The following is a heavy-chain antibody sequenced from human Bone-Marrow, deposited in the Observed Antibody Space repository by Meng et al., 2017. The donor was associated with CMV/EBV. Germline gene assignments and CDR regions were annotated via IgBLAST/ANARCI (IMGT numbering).Heavy chain of an antibody. V-gene: IGHV1-69*05. CDR1: GGTFSSYA. D-gene: IGHD6-6*01. J-gene: IGHJ6*02. Sequence: SVKVSCKASGGTFSSYAISWVRQAPGQGLEGMGGIVPIFGTANYAQKFQGRVTITTDESTSTAYMELSSLRSEDTAVYYCARDLTAARPPTYHYGMDVWGQGTTVTVSS. CDR3: ARDLTAARPPTYHYGMDV. CDR2: IVPIFGTA.